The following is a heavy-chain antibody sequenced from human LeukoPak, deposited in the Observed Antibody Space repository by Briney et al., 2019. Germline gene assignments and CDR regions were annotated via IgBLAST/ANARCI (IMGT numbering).Heavy chain of an antibody. D-gene: IGHD5-12*01. CDR2: IIPIFGTA. J-gene: IGHJ4*02. Sequence: ASVKVSCKASGGTFSSYAISWVRQAPGQGLEWMGGIIPIFGTANYAQKFQGRATITADESTSTAYMELSSLRSEDTAVYYCARSTAYGGYLGIDYYFDYWGQGTLVTVSS. V-gene: IGHV1-69*13. CDR1: GGTFSSYA. CDR3: ARSTAYGGYLGIDYYFDY.